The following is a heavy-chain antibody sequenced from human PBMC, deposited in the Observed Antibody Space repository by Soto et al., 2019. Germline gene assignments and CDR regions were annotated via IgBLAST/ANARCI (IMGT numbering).Heavy chain of an antibody. CDR2: IRSTANNFAT. CDR1: GFTFSGSA. CDR3: TCYYYDSSAFSYFHY. D-gene: IGHD3-22*01. J-gene: IGHJ4*02. Sequence: GGSLRLSCAASGFTFSGSAMHWVRQPSGKGLEWVGRIRSTANNFATAYGASVKGRFSISRDDSKNTAYLQMNSLRTEDTAIYYCTCYYYDSSAFSYFHYWGQGILVTVSS. V-gene: IGHV3-73*01.